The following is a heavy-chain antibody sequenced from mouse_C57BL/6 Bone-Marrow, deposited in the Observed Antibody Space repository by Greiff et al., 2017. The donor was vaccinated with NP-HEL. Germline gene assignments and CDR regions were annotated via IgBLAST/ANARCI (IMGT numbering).Heavy chain of an antibody. D-gene: IGHD4-1*01. CDR3: AREDWAAWFAY. CDR2: ISDGGSYT. J-gene: IGHJ3*01. CDR1: GFTFSSYA. V-gene: IGHV5-4*01. Sequence: EVKLMESGGGLVKPGGSLKLSCAASGFTFSSYAMSWVRQTPEKRLEWVATISDGGSYTYYPDNVKGRFTISRDNAKNKLYLQMSHLKSEDTAMYYCAREDWAAWFAYWGQGTLVTVSA.